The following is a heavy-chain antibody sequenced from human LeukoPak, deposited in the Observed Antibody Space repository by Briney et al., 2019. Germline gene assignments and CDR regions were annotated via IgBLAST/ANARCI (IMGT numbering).Heavy chain of an antibody. CDR1: GGSISSSSYY. CDR3: ASYLLGYCSGGSCYYYFDY. D-gene: IGHD2-15*01. V-gene: IGHV4-39*01. CDR2: IYYSGST. Sequence: SETLSLTCTVSGGSISSSSYYWGWIRQPPGKVLEWIGSIYYSGSTYYNPSLKSRVTISVDTSKNQFSLKLSSVTAADTAVYYCASYLLGYCSGGSCYYYFDYWGQGTLVTVSS. J-gene: IGHJ4*02.